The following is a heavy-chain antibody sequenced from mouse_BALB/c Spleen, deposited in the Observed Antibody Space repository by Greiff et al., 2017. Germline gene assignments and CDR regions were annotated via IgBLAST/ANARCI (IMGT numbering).Heavy chain of an antibody. D-gene: IGHD2-14*01. J-gene: IGHJ2*01. V-gene: IGHV1S81*02. Sequence: QVQLQQPGAELVKPGASVKLSCKASGYTFTSYWMHWVKQRPGQGLEWIGEINPSNGRTNYNEKFKSKATLTVDKSSSTAYMQLSSLTSEDSAVYYCARAYYRYDSNYFDYWGQGTTLTVSS. CDR2: INPSNGRT. CDR1: GYTFTSYW. CDR3: ARAYYRYDSNYFDY.